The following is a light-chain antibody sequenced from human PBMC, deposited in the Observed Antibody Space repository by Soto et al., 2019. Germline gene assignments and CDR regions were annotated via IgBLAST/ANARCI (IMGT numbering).Light chain of an antibody. Sequence: DIQMSQSPSTLSASVGDRVCITCRARQSSSSWLAWYQQKPGKAPRLLIYDASSLESGIPARFSGSGSGTEFTLTISSLQPEDFATYYCQQYNSISTTFGQGTKVDIK. CDR1: QSSSSW. CDR2: DAS. J-gene: IGKJ1*01. V-gene: IGKV1-5*01. CDR3: QQYNSISTT.